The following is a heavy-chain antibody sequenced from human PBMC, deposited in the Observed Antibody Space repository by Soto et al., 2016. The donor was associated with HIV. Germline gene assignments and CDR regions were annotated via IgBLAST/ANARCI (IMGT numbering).Heavy chain of an antibody. CDR1: GFSFRSCA. CDR2: IAHTGTST. Sequence: EVQLLESGGGLVQPGGSLTLSCAASGFSFRSCAMNWFRQAPGKGLEWVSGIAHTGTSTHYADSVKGRFTVSRDNSKNTLSLQMNTLRAEDTAIYFCAKDLRDYSANDYWGQGTLVTVSS. J-gene: IGHJ4*02. CDR3: AKDLRDYSANDY. D-gene: IGHD4-4*01. V-gene: IGHV3-23*01.